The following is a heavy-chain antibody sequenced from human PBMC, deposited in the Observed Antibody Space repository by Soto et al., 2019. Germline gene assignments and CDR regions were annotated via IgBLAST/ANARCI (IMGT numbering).Heavy chain of an antibody. Sequence: QVHLVQSGAEVKKPGASAKISCEASGYPFSDYAIHWVRQAPGQRLEWMGRINAGNGNTEYSQPFQGRLTITRDSSARTAFMELGSLTSDDSAVYFCARDRDRGDYYYYYVDVWGRGTTVIVSS. CDR3: ARDRDRGDYYYYYVDV. J-gene: IGHJ6*03. CDR2: INAGNGNT. D-gene: IGHD3-10*01. CDR1: GYPFSDYA. V-gene: IGHV1-3*01.